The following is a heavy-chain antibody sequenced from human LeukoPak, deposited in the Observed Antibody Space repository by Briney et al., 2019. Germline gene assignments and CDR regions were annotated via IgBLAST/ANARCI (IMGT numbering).Heavy chain of an antibody. CDR3: AGANSSGWYAMNDY. D-gene: IGHD6-19*01. CDR1: GGSISSYY. Sequence: SETLSLTCTVSGGSISSYYWSWIRQPPGKGLEWIGYIYYSGSTNYNPSLKSRVTISVDTSKNQFSLKLSSVTAAGTAVYYCAGANSSGWYAMNDYWGQGTLVTVSS. CDR2: IYYSGST. J-gene: IGHJ4*02. V-gene: IGHV4-59*01.